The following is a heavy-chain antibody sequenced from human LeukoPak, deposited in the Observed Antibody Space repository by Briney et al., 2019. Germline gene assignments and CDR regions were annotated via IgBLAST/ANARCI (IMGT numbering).Heavy chain of an antibody. V-gene: IGHV2-5*01. Sequence: SGPTLVKPTQTLTLTCTFSGFSLSTSGVGVGWIRQPPGKALEWLALIYWNDDKRYSPSLKSRLTITKDTSKNQVVLTMTNMDPVDTATYYCARSYSDYDYFNNWFDPWGQGTLVTVSS. CDR2: IYWNDDK. CDR1: GFSLSTSGVG. J-gene: IGHJ5*02. CDR3: ARSYSDYDYFNNWFDP. D-gene: IGHD5-12*01.